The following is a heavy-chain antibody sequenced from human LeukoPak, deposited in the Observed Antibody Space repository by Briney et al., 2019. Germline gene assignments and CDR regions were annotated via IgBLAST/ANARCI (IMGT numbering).Heavy chain of an antibody. CDR1: GFTFSDHW. Sequence: GGSLRLSCAASGFTFSDHWMSWVRQAPGKGLEWVANINEDGSDKCYVDSVKGRFTISRDNVKNSLYLQMNSLRAEDTAVYYCARGNVAVSRDYWGQGTLATVSS. CDR3: ARGNVAVSRDY. CDR2: INEDGSDK. D-gene: IGHD2-15*01. J-gene: IGHJ4*02. V-gene: IGHV3-7*01.